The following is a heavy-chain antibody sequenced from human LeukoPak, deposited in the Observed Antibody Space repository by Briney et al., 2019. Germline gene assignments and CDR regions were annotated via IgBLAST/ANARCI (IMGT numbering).Heavy chain of an antibody. CDR1: GVSFRGYY. Sequence: PSETLSLTCAVYGVSFRGYYWSWIRQPPGKGLEWIGVIKHNGRTNYNLSPKSRVTISVGTSKNQFSLKLSSVTAASAAVYYWARVPYGSGSYYVYYYYYYGRDVWGKGTTVRVPS. V-gene: IGHV4-34*01. D-gene: IGHD3-10*01. CDR3: ARVPYGSGSYYVYYYYYYGRDV. J-gene: IGHJ6*04. CDR2: IKHNGRT.